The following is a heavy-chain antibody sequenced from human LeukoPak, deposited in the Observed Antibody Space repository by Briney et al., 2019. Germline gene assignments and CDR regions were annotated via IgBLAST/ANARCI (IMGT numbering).Heavy chain of an antibody. CDR2: FDPEDGET. D-gene: IGHD3-9*01. Sequence: GAPVKVSCKVSGYTLTELSMHWVRQAPGKGLEWMGGFDPEDGETIYAQKFQGRVTMTEDTSTDTAYMELSSLRSEDTAVYYCATVLTYYDILTGYYPFDYWGQGTLVTVSS. CDR3: ATVLTYYDILTGYYPFDY. CDR1: GYTLTELS. J-gene: IGHJ4*02. V-gene: IGHV1-24*01.